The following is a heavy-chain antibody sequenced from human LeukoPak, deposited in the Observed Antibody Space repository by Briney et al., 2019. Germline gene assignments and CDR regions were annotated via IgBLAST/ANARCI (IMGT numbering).Heavy chain of an antibody. J-gene: IGHJ4*02. CDR3: ARAPDILTGYYLLDY. Sequence: ASVNVSCKASGGTFSSYAFSWVRQAPGQGLEWMGWISAYNGNTNYAQKLQGRVTMTTDTSTSTAYMELRSLRSDDTAVYYCARAPDILTGYYLLDYWGQGTLVTVSS. CDR1: GGTFSSYA. CDR2: ISAYNGNT. V-gene: IGHV1-18*01. D-gene: IGHD3-9*01.